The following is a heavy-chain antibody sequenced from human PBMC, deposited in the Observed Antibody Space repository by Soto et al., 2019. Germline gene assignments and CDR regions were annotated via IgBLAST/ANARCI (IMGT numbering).Heavy chain of an antibody. CDR2: IKQDGSEK. D-gene: IGHD2-2*01. Sequence: GGSLRLSCAASGFTFSSYWMSWVRQAPGKGLEWVANIKQDGSEKYYVDSVKGRFTISRDNAKNSLYLQMNSLRAEDTAVYYCARTRWQICSSTSCYGYFDYWGQGTLVTVSS. CDR1: GFTFSSYW. V-gene: IGHV3-7*01. J-gene: IGHJ4*02. CDR3: ARTRWQICSSTSCYGYFDY.